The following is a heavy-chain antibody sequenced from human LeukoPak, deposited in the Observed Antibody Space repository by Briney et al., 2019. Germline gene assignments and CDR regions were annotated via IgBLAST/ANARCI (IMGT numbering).Heavy chain of an antibody. CDR2: IGSGGDT. V-gene: IGHV3-23*01. CDR3: AREGYYGSGSPPSLYFDY. CDR1: GFTFSNYA. D-gene: IGHD3-10*01. Sequence: PGGSLRLSCAASGFTFSNYAMTWVRLAPGKGLEWVSSIGSGGDTYYVDSVKGRFTISRDNSKNTLYLQMNSLRPEDTAIYYCAREGYYGSGSPPSLYFDYWGQGTLVTVSS. J-gene: IGHJ4*02.